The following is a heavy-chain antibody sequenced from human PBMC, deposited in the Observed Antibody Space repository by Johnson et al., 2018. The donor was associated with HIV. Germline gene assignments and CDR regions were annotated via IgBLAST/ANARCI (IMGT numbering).Heavy chain of an antibody. D-gene: IGHD4-23*01. CDR2: ISSDGRNR. V-gene: IGHV3-30-3*02. Sequence: QVQLLESGGGVVQPGRSLRLSCVVSGFTFSSYAMHWVRQAPGKGLEWVALISSDGRNRYYGDSVKGRFTISRDNFENTLYLQMNSLRAEDTAVYYCAKLRWAPRAFDIWGQGTMVTVSS. CDR3: AKLRWAPRAFDI. J-gene: IGHJ3*02. CDR1: GFTFSSYA.